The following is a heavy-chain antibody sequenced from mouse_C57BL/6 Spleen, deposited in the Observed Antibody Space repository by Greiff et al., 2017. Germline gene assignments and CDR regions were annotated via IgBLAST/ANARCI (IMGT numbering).Heavy chain of an antibody. J-gene: IGHJ1*03. CDR3: ARGDYYGSSDKCFDV. V-gene: IGHV1-26*01. CDR2: INPNNGGT. CDR1: GYTFTDYY. D-gene: IGHD1-1*01. Sequence: EVQLQQSGPELVKPGASVKISCKASGYTFTDYYMNWVKQSHGKSLEWIGDINPNNGGTSYNQKFKGKATLTVDKSSSTAYMERRSLTSEDSSVYYCARGDYYGSSDKCFDVWGTGTTVTVSS.